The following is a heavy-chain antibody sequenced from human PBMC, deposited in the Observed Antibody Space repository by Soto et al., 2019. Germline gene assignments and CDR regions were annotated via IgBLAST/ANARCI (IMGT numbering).Heavy chain of an antibody. Sequence: PSETLSLPCTVSGGSISSGDYYWRWIRQPPGKGLEWIGYIYYSGSTYYNPSLKSRVTISVDTSKNQFSLKLSSVTAADTAVYYCASAPLDIYYDSSGYLSYYFDYWGQETLVTVSS. D-gene: IGHD3-22*01. V-gene: IGHV4-30-4*01. CDR1: GGSISSGDYY. J-gene: IGHJ4*02. CDR3: ASAPLDIYYDSSGYLSYYFDY. CDR2: IYYSGST.